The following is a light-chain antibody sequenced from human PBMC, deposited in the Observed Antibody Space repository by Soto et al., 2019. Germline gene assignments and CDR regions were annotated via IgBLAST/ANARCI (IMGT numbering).Light chain of an antibody. CDR1: SSNIGARYD. J-gene: IGLJ2*01. CDR3: QSFDSSLSGSLV. CDR2: GNN. Sequence: QSVLTQPPSVSATPGQKVTISCTGSSSNIGARYDVHWYQQLPGTAPKLLIYGNNNRPSGVPDRFSGSKSGTSASLAITGLQAEDEADYYCQSFDSSLSGSLVFGGGTKLTVL. V-gene: IGLV1-40*01.